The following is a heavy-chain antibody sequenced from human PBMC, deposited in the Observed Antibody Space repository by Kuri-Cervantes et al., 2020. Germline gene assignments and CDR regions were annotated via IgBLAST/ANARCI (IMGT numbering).Heavy chain of an antibody. CDR1: GGSFSGYY. D-gene: IGHD6-25*01. J-gene: IGHJ4*02. CDR3: ARESLHLSSGSFDY. CDR2: IYHSGNT. Sequence: GSLRLSCAVYGGSFSGYYWGWIRQPPGKGLEWIGSIYHSGNTYYNPSLKSRVTISVDTSKNQFSLKLSSVTAADTAVYYCARESLHLSSGSFDYWGQGTLVTVSS. V-gene: IGHV4-38-2*02.